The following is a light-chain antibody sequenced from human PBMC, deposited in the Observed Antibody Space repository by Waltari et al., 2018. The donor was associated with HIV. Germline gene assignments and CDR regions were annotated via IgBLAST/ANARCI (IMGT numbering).Light chain of an antibody. V-gene: IGLV2-14*01. CDR3: SSYISSATPE. CDR2: EVS. J-gene: IGLJ3*02. Sequence: QSALTQPASVSGSPGQSISISCTGTSSDVGDYYVSWYQHHPGTAPKVIIYEVSNRPSGVSNRFSGSKSGNTASLTISGLLPEDEADYFCSSYISSATPEFGGGTRLTVL. CDR1: SSDVGDYY.